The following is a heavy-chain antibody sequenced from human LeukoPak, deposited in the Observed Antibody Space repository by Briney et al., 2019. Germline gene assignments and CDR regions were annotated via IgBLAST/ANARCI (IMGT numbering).Heavy chain of an antibody. D-gene: IGHD3-22*01. CDR2: IYYSGST. CDR1: GGSISSSSYY. J-gene: IGHJ4*02. V-gene: IGHV4-39*07. CDR3: ANTGAYYYDSSGFDY. Sequence: SETLSLTCTVSGGSISSSSYYWGWIRQPPGKGLEWIGSIYYSGSTYYNPSLKSRVTISVDTSKNQFSLKLSSVTAADTAVYYCANTGAYYYDSSGFDYWGQGTLVTVSS.